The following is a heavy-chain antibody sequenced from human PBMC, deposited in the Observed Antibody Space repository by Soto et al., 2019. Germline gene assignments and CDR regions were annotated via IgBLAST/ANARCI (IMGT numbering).Heavy chain of an antibody. CDR3: ARGGEYSSSQDY. Sequence: QVQLVQSGAEVKKPGASVKVSCKASGYPFTSYDINWVRQATGQGLEWMGWMNPNSGNTGYAQKFQGRVTMTRNTSIRTDDMELSSLRSEDTAVYYCARGGEYSSSQDYWGQGTQVTDSS. V-gene: IGHV1-8*01. D-gene: IGHD6-13*01. J-gene: IGHJ4*02. CDR2: MNPNSGNT. CDR1: GYPFTSYD.